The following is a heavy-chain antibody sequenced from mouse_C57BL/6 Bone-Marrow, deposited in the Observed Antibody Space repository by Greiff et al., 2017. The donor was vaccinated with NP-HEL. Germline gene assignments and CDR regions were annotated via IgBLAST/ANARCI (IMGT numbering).Heavy chain of an antibody. V-gene: IGHV5-12*01. CDR3: ARGDYGSIFAY. CDR1: GFTFSDYY. D-gene: IGHD1-1*01. CDR2: ISNGGGST. J-gene: IGHJ3*01. Sequence: EVKLMESGGGLVQPGGSLKLSCAASGFTFSDYYMYWVRQTPEKRLEWVAYISNGGGSTYYPDTVKGRFTISRDNAKNTLYLQMSRLKSEDTAMYYCARGDYGSIFAYWGQGTLVTVSA.